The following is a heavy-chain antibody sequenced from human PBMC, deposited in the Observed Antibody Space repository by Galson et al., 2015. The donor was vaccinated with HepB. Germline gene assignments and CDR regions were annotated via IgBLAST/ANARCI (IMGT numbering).Heavy chain of an antibody. Sequence: SLRLSCEASGFPFSNYDMHWVRQTPGKGLEWMPVINPDAHNRNYADAVEGRFTVSRDNSKNTVYLQMNSLRPEDTAMYYCARRAGASGGFSFDYWGQGALVTVSS. J-gene: IGHJ4*02. CDR3: ARRAGASGGFSFDY. CDR2: INPDAHNR. CDR1: GFPFSNYD. V-gene: IGHV3-30*03. D-gene: IGHD3-10*01.